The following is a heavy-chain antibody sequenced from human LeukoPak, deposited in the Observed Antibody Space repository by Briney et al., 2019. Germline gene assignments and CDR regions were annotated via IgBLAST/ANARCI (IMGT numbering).Heavy chain of an antibody. CDR1: GGTFSSYA. Sequence: SVNVSCKASGGTFSSYAISWVRQAPGQGLEWMGGIIPIFGTANYARKFQGRVTITTDESTSRAYMELSSLRSEDTAVYYCASLGIAVPPYYYYYYMDVWGKGTTVTVSS. CDR3: ASLGIAVPPYYYYYYMDV. J-gene: IGHJ6*03. D-gene: IGHD6-19*01. V-gene: IGHV1-69*05. CDR2: IIPIFGTA.